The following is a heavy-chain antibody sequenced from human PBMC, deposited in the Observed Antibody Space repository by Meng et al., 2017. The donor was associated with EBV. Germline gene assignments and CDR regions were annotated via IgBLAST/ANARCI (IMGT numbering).Heavy chain of an antibody. D-gene: IGHD3-10*01. V-gene: IGHV1-69*01. CDR3: ASESGRGYTPDY. CDR2: FLPRLGAP. Sequence: GQLGQFAGEVKNPGSSVKVSCKTSGGPFRYYAISWVRQAPGQGLEWLGGFLPRLGAPNYAQKFHGRVKITADESTSTHYMDLSSLRSEDTAIYYRASESGRGYTPDYWGQGTLVTVSS. CDR1: GGPFRYYA. J-gene: IGHJ4*02.